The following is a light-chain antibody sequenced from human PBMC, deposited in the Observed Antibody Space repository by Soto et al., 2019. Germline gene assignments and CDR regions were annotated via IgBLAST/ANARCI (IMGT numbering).Light chain of an antibody. Sequence: EILLTQSPGTLSLSPVERATLSCRASQSVSSDYLAWYQQKPGQAPRLLIYGSSNRATGIPARFSGSGSGTDFTLTISGLEPEDFAVYYCQQYGNSFYTFGQGTRLEIK. V-gene: IGKV3-20*01. CDR2: GSS. CDR1: QSVSSDY. J-gene: IGKJ5*01. CDR3: QQYGNSFYT.